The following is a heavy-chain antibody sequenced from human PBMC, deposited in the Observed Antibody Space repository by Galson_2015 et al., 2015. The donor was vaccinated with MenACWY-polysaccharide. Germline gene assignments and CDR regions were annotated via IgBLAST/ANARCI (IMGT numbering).Heavy chain of an antibody. V-gene: IGHV3-9*01. CDR3: VKARGVYLVTAYFDY. CDR2: IRWNSGRK. CDR1: GVIFDDYA. J-gene: IGHJ4*02. Sequence: ALRLACAPAGVIFDDYAEHWVRHVAGKGLEWVSGIRWNSGRKEYEESVEGRFVISRDIAKKSVYLQMISLRIEDTALYYCVKARGVYLVTAYFDYWVQGTLVSVSS. D-gene: IGHD2-21*02.